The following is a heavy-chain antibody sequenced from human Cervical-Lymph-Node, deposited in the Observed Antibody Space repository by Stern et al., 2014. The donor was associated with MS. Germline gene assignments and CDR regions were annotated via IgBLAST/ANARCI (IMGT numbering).Heavy chain of an antibody. CDR1: GDTFSSYA. D-gene: IGHD1-26*01. V-gene: IGHV1-69*06. CDR2: ITPVFGTT. J-gene: IGHJ4*02. CDR3: GRGGGLVGYFDY. Sequence: VQLAQSGAEVKKPGSSVKVSCKASGDTFSSYAINWVRQVPGQGLEWMGGITPVFGTTNYAQKFQGRVTITADKSTNTAYMELMTLRSEDTAVYYCGRGGGLVGYFDYWGQGTLVSVSS.